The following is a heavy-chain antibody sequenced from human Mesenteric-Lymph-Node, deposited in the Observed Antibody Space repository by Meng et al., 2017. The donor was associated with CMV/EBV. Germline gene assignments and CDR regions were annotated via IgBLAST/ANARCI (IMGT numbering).Heavy chain of an antibody. CDR3: ARILTTTVRGAFDI. CDR2: IYPADSDA. D-gene: IGHD4-17*01. Sequence: GSGYSFTSYWLGWVRQMPGKGLEWMGIIYPADSDARYSPSFQGQVTFSADKSISTAYLQWGSLQASDTAIYYCARILTTTVRGAFDIWGQGTLVTVSS. V-gene: IGHV5-51*01. CDR1: GYSFTSYW. J-gene: IGHJ3*02.